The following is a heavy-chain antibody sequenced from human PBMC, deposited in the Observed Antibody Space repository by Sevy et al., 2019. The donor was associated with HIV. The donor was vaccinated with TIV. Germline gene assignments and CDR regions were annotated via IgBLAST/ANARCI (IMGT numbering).Heavy chain of an antibody. J-gene: IGHJ4*02. CDR1: GFTFGDYC. Sequence: GGSLRLSCTASGFTFGDYCMSRVRQAPGKGLEWVAFLKSDVYGGTVDHAASVRGRFVISRDDSKTIAYLQMNDLKTEDTGVYYCTRWKAAQSIFDYWGQGALVTVSS. CDR2: LKSDVYGGTV. V-gene: IGHV3-49*04. CDR3: TRWKAAQSIFDY. D-gene: IGHD6-13*01.